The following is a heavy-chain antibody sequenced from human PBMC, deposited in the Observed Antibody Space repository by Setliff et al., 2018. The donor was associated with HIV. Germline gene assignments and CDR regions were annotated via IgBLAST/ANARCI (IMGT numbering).Heavy chain of an antibody. CDR3: ARDYRTTDILSSGYMDV. CDR2: INPNIGST. Sequence: ASVKVSCKASGYTFTGYYIHWVRQAPGQGLQWMGRINPNIGSTNYAQNFQGRATMTRDTSVNTAFTELSNLRSDDTAVYYCARDYRTTDILSSGYMDVWGKGTTVTVSS. V-gene: IGHV1-2*06. D-gene: IGHD3-9*01. CDR1: GYTFTGYY. J-gene: IGHJ6*03.